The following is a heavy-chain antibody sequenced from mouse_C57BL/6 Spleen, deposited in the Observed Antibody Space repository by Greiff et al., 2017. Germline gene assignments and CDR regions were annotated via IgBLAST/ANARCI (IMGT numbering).Heavy chain of an antibody. Sequence: EVPRVESGGGLVKPGGSLKLSCAASGFTFSSYAMSWVRQTPEKRLEWVATISDGGSYTYYPDNVKGRFTISRDNAKNNRYLQMSHLKSEDTAMYYCAIEGGDYGKGDWYFDVWGTGTTVTVSS. V-gene: IGHV5-4*01. D-gene: IGHD2-1*01. J-gene: IGHJ1*03. CDR1: GFTFSSYA. CDR2: ISDGGSYT. CDR3: AIEGGDYGKGDWYFDV.